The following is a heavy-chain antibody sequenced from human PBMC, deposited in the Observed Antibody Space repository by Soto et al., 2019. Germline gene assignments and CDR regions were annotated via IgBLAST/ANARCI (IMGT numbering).Heavy chain of an antibody. Sequence: PGGSLRLSCAASGFTFSSYAMSWVRQAPGKGLEWVSAISGSGGSTYYADSVKGRFTISRDNSKNTLYLQMNSLRAEDTAVYYCAKGTNYDFWSGPYHYFDYWGQGTLVTVSS. CDR2: ISGSGGST. D-gene: IGHD3-3*01. J-gene: IGHJ4*02. V-gene: IGHV3-23*01. CDR1: GFTFSSYA. CDR3: AKGTNYDFWSGPYHYFDY.